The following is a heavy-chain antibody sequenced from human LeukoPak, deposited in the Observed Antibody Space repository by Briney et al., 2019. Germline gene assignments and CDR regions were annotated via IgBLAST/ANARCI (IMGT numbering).Heavy chain of an antibody. Sequence: VASVKVSCKSSGYTFTGYYMDWVRQAPGQGLEWMGWINPNSGGTNYAQKFQGRVTMTRDTSISTAYMELSRLRSDDTAVYYCARPSRGCSYGLDYWGQGTLVTVSS. CDR3: ARPSRGCSYGLDY. CDR1: GYTFTGYY. D-gene: IGHD5-18*01. CDR2: INPNSGGT. J-gene: IGHJ4*02. V-gene: IGHV1-2*02.